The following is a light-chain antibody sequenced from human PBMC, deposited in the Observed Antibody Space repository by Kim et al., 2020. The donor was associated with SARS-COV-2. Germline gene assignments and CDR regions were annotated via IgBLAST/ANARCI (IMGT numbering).Light chain of an antibody. J-gene: IGKJ1*01. Sequence: ATSNCKSSQSVLYNVNNENYLAWFQQKPGQPPKLLIYWASIRESGVPERFSGSGSGTDFTLTISSLQAEDVAVYYCQQYHSGPRTFGQGTKVDIK. V-gene: IGKV4-1*01. CDR3: QQYHSGPRT. CDR1: QSVLYNVNNENY. CDR2: WAS.